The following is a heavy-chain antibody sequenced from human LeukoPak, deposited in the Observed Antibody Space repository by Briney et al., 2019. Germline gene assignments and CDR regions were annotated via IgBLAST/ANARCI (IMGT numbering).Heavy chain of an antibody. V-gene: IGHV4-59*08. J-gene: IGHJ4*02. D-gene: IGHD2-21*02. CDR1: GGSISSYF. CDR2: IYYIGST. CDR3: ARGVTPFDY. Sequence: SETLSLTCTVSGGSISSYFWTWIRQPPGKGLEWIGYIYYIGSTNYNPSLKSRVTVSVDTSKNQFSLKLSSVTAADTAVYYCARGVTPFDYWGQGTLVTVSS.